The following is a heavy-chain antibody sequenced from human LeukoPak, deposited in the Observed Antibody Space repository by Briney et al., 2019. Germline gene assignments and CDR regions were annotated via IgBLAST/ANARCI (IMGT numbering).Heavy chain of an antibody. CDR2: IYYSGST. V-gene: IGHV4-59*01. D-gene: IGHD3-22*01. Sequence: SETLSLTCTVSGGSISSYYWSWIRQPPGKGLEWIGYIYYSGSTNYNPSLKSRVTISVDTSKNQFSLKLSSVTAADTAVYYCARLRYDSSGYYRHYYYYYGMDVWGQGTTVTVSS. J-gene: IGHJ6*02. CDR3: ARLRYDSSGYYRHYYYYYGMDV. CDR1: GGSISSYY.